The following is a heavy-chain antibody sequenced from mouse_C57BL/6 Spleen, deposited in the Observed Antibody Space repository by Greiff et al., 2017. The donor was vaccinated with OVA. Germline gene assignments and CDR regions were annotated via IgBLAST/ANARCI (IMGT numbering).Heavy chain of an antibody. CDR3: ARDRGPGTDYAMDD. CDR2: ISDGGSYT. Sequence: EVQLVESGGGLVKPGGSLKLSCAASGFTFSSYAMSWVRQTPEKRLEWVATISDGGSYTYYPDNVKGRFTISRDNAKNNLYLQMSHLKSEDTAMYYCARDRGPGTDYAMDDWGQGTSVTVSS. J-gene: IGHJ4*01. V-gene: IGHV5-4*01. D-gene: IGHD4-1*01. CDR1: GFTFSSYA.